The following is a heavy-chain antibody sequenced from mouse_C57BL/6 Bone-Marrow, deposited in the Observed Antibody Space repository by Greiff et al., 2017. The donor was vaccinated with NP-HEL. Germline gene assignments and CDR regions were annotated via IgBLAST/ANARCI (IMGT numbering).Heavy chain of an antibody. Sequence: VQLQQPGAELVKPGASVKLSCKASGYTFTSYWMQWVKQRPGQGLEWIGEIDPSDSYTNYNQKFKGKATLTVDTSSSTAYMQLSSLTSEDSAVYYCARNDYGSSYRYFDVWGTGTTVTVSS. D-gene: IGHD1-1*01. CDR3: ARNDYGSSYRYFDV. CDR1: GYTFTSYW. V-gene: IGHV1-50*01. CDR2: IDPSDSYT. J-gene: IGHJ1*03.